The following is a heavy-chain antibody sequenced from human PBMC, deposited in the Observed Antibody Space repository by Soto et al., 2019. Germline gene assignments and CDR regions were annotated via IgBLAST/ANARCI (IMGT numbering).Heavy chain of an antibody. D-gene: IGHD2-15*01. V-gene: IGHV1-8*01. CDR1: GYTFTSYD. Sequence: ASVKVSCKASGYTFTSYDINWVRQATGQGLEWMGWMNPNSGNTGYAQKFQGRVTMTRNTSISTAYMELSSLRSEDTAVYYCARSVVVVAATLIAWFDPWGQGTLVTVSS. CDR3: ARSVVVVAATLIAWFDP. J-gene: IGHJ5*02. CDR2: MNPNSGNT.